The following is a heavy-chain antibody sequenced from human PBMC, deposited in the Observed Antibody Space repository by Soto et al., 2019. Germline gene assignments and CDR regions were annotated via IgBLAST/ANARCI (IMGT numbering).Heavy chain of an antibody. CDR3: ARRHLAVAVSTWFDP. CDR2: IDSSGEK. V-gene: IGHV2-26*01. D-gene: IGHD2-2*01. Sequence: QVTLKESGPVLVKPTETLTLRCTVSGLSITDSEMGVSWIRQPPGQPLERLAHIDSSGEKSYRTFLKSRLAISKDTSKTQIVLTMTNMDPADTATYYCARRHLAVAVSTWFDPWGQGIPVTVSS. J-gene: IGHJ5*02. CDR1: GLSITDSEMG.